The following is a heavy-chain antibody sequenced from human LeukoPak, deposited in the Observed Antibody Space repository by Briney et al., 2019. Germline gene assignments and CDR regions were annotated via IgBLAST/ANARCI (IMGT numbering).Heavy chain of an antibody. V-gene: IGHV4-39*01. J-gene: IGHJ4*02. CDR3: ASPRGFSYGYFDY. CDR2: MFYGGST. D-gene: IGHD5-18*01. Sequence: SETLSLTCTVSGVSISTSTHYWAWIRQPPGKGLEWIASMFYGGSTYYNASLRSRVTISADTSKNQFSLTLGSVSATDTAVYYCASPRGFSYGYFDYWGQGTLVTVSS. CDR1: GVSISTSTHY.